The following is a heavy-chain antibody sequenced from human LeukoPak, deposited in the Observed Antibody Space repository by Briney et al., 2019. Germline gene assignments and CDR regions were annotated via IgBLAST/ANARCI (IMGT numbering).Heavy chain of an antibody. V-gene: IGHV4-39*01. CDR3: ARPRRHYYGSRGVDWFDP. CDR1: GGSISSSSYY. D-gene: IGHD3-10*01. J-gene: IGHJ5*02. Sequence: SETLSLTCTVSGGSISSSSYYWGWIRQPPGKGLEWIGSIYYSGSTYYNPSLKSRVTISVDTSKNQFSLKLSSVTAADTAVYYCARPRRHYYGSRGVDWFDPWGQGTLVTVSS. CDR2: IYYSGST.